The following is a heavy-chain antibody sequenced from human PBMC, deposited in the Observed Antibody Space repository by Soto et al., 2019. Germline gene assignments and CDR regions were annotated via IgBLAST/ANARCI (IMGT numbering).Heavy chain of an antibody. CDR3: AKALSEYSYGLDY. J-gene: IGHJ4*02. CDR2: ISWNSGSI. CDR1: GFTFDDYA. V-gene: IGHV3-9*01. Sequence: DVQLVESGGGLVQPGRSLRLSCAASGFTFDDYAMHWVRQATGKGLDWVSGISWNSGSIGYADSVKGRFTISRDNAKNSLYLQMNSLRAEDTALYYCAKALSEYSYGLDYWGQGTLVTVSS. D-gene: IGHD5-18*01.